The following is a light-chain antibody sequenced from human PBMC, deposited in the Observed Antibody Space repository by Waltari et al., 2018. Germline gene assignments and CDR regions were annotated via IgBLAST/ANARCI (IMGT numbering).Light chain of an antibody. CDR3: QQTYSTPRT. Sequence: DIQMTQSPSSLSASEGDRVTITCRASQTISSHLNWYQQKPGKAPKLLIYVTSTLQSGVPSRFSGTASGTDFTLTISSLQPEDFASYFCQQTYSTPRTFGQWTKVEIK. V-gene: IGKV1-39*01. J-gene: IGKJ1*01. CDR2: VTS. CDR1: QTISSH.